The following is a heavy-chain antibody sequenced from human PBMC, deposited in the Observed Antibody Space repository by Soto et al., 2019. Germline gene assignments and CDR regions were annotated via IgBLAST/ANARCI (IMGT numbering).Heavy chain of an antibody. CDR1: GGSFSGYY. Sequence: QVQLQQWGAGLLKPSETLSLTCAVYGGSFSGYYWRWIRQPPGKGLEWIGEINHSGSTNYNPSLRSRVTISGDTSKNQFSLKLSSVTAADTAVYYCARGPPYYCSGGSCYLGYYFDYWGQGTLVTVSS. CDR3: ARGPPYYCSGGSCYLGYYFDY. CDR2: INHSGST. V-gene: IGHV4-34*01. J-gene: IGHJ4*02. D-gene: IGHD2-15*01.